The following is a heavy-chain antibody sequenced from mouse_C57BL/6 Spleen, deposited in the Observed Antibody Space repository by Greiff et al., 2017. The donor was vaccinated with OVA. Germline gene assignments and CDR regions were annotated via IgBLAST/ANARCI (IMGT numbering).Heavy chain of an antibody. V-gene: IGHV1-52*01. Sequence: QVQLQQPGAELVRPGSSVKLSCKASGYTFTSYWMHWVKQRPIQGLEWIGNIDPSDSETHYNQKFKDKATLTVDKSSSTAYMQLSSLTSEDSAVYYCARKDLDDYDPDFDYWGQGTTLTVSS. CDR1: GYTFTSYW. D-gene: IGHD2-4*01. CDR3: ARKDLDDYDPDFDY. CDR2: IDPSDSET. J-gene: IGHJ2*01.